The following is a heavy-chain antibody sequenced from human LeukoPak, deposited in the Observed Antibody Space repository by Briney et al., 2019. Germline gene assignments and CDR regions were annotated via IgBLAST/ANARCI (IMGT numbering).Heavy chain of an antibody. CDR1: GGTFSSYA. D-gene: IGHD5-12*01. V-gene: IGHV1-69*06. Sequence: SVKVSCKASGGTFSSYAISWVRQAPGQGLEWMGGIIPIFGTANYAQKFQGRVTTTADKSTSTAYMELSSLRSEDTAVYYCARGRRYSGYDAFGYWGQGTLVTVSS. CDR3: ARGRRYSGYDAFGY. CDR2: IIPIFGTA. J-gene: IGHJ4*02.